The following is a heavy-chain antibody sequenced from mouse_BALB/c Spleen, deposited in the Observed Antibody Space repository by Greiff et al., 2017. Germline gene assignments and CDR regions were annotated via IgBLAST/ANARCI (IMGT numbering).Heavy chain of an antibody. V-gene: IGHV1-54*01. Sequence: QVQLQQSGAELVRPGTSVKVSCKASGYAFTNYLIEWVKQRPGQGLEWIGVINPGSGGTNYNEKFKGKATLTADKSSSTAYMQLSSLTSDDSAVYFCARPMITTKAWFAYWGQGTLVTVSA. J-gene: IGHJ3*01. D-gene: IGHD2-4*01. CDR2: INPGSGGT. CDR3: ARPMITTKAWFAY. CDR1: GYAFTNYL.